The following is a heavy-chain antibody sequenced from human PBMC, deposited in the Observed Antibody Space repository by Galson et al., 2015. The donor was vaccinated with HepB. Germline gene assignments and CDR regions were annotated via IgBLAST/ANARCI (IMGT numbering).Heavy chain of an antibody. CDR3: ARTQYQLPSSYYYYYMDV. J-gene: IGHJ6*03. CDR2: IKSKTDGGTT. CDR1: GFTFSNAW. V-gene: IGHV3-15*01. D-gene: IGHD2-2*01. Sequence: SLRLSCAASGFTFSNAWMSWVRQAPGKGLEWVGRIKSKTDGGTTDYAAPVKGRFTISRDDSKNTLYLQMNSLKTEDTAVYYCARTQYQLPSSYYYYYMDVWGKGTTVTVSS.